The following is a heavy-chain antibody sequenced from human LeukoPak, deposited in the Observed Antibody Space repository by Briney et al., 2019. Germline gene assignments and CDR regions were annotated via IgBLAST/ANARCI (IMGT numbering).Heavy chain of an antibody. CDR1: GDSISSHY. CDR2: IYYSGST. Sequence: SETLSLTCTVSGDSISSHYWSWIRQPPGKGLEWIGYIYYSGSTNYNPSLKSRVTISVDTSKNQFSLKLSSVTAADTAVYYCAREGGLGYWGQGTLVTVSS. V-gene: IGHV4-59*11. J-gene: IGHJ4*02. CDR3: AREGGLGY.